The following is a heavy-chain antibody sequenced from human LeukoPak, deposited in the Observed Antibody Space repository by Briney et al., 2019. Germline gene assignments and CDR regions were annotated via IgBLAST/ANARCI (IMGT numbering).Heavy chain of an antibody. V-gene: IGHV3-23*01. CDR3: VKGSERSRPYYFDY. Sequence: QPGGSLRLSCAASGFTFSSYAMTWVRQAPGKGLEWVSAITDSGGDTYHADSVKGRFTISRDNSKNTLYMQMNSLRAEDTAIHYCVKGSERSRPYYFDYWGQGTLVTVSS. CDR2: ITDSGGDT. CDR1: GFTFSSYA. J-gene: IGHJ4*02. D-gene: IGHD3-3*01.